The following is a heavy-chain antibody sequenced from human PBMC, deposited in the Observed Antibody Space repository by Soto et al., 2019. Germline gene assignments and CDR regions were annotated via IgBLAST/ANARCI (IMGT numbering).Heavy chain of an antibody. CDR2: ISYDGSNK. V-gene: IGHV3-30*18. CDR3: AKDVIAARPHYGMDG. J-gene: IGHJ6*02. D-gene: IGHD6-6*01. CDR1: GFTFSSYG. Sequence: QVQLVESGGGVVQPGRSLRLSCAASGFTFSSYGMHWVRQAPGKGLEWVAVISYDGSNKYYADSVKGRFTISRDNSKNTLYLQMNSLRAEDTAVYYCAKDVIAARPHYGMDGWGQGTTVTVSS.